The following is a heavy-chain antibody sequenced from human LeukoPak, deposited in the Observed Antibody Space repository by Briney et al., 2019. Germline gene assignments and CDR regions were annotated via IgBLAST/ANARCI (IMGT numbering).Heavy chain of an antibody. V-gene: IGHV4-34*01. D-gene: IGHD5-18*01. Sequence: SETPSLTCAVYGGSFSGYYWSWLRQPPGKGLEWIGEINHSGSTNYNPSLKSRVTISVDTSKNQFSLKLSSVTAADTAVYYCARGVDTAMVDPPFDYWGQGTLVTVSS. CDR2: INHSGST. CDR1: GGSFSGYY. CDR3: ARGVDTAMVDPPFDY. J-gene: IGHJ4*02.